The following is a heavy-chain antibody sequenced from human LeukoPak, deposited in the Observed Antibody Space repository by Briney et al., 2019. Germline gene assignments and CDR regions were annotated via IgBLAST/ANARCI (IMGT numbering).Heavy chain of an antibody. Sequence: SVKVSCKASGGTFSSYAISWVRQAPGQGLEWMGGIIPIFGTANYAQKFQGRVTITADESTSTAYMELSSLRSENTAVYYCARAGARYCSSTSCYRYYYYYMDVWGKGTTVTVSS. CDR2: IIPIFGTA. J-gene: IGHJ6*03. CDR1: GGTFSSYA. D-gene: IGHD2-2*01. CDR3: ARAGARYCSSTSCYRYYYYYMDV. V-gene: IGHV1-69*13.